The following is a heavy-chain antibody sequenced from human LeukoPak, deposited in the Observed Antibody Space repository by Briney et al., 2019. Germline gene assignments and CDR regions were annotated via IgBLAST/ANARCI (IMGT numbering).Heavy chain of an antibody. D-gene: IGHD3-16*01. CDR1: GFTFSSYE. Sequence: GGSLRLSCAASGFTFSSYEMNWVRQAPGKGLEWDSYISSSGSTIYYADSVKGRFTISRDNAKNSLYLQMNSLRAEDTAVYYCARGSGGAFGGVMVDYWGQGTLVTVSS. V-gene: IGHV3-48*03. J-gene: IGHJ4*02. CDR3: ARGSGGAFGGVMVDY. CDR2: ISSSGSTI.